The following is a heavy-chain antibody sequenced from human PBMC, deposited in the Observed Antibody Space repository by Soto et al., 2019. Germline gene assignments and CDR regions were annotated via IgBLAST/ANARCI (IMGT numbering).Heavy chain of an antibody. CDR1: GGTFSSYA. CDR3: AREYSSSSAFDY. D-gene: IGHD6-6*01. V-gene: IGHV1-69*13. J-gene: IGHJ4*02. CDR2: IIPIFGTA. Sequence: SVKVSCKASGGTFSSYAISWVRQAPGQGLEWMGGIIPIFGTANYAQKFQGRVTITADESTSTAYMELSSLRSEDTAVYYCAREYSSSSAFDYWGQGTLVTVSS.